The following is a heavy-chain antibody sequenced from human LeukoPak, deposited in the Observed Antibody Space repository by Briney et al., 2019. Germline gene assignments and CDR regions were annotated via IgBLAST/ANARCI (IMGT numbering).Heavy chain of an antibody. Sequence: PGGSPRLSCAASGFTFSSYWMSWVRQAPGKGLVWVSRVNGDEGSSSYADSVTGRFTISRDNANNTLYLQMNNLGVEDTAVYYCARVRGNCGGGSCHTFDTWGQGTLVTVSS. CDR3: ARVRGNCGGGSCHTFDT. D-gene: IGHD2-15*01. V-gene: IGHV3-74*01. J-gene: IGHJ4*02. CDR2: VNGDEGSS. CDR1: GFTFSSYW.